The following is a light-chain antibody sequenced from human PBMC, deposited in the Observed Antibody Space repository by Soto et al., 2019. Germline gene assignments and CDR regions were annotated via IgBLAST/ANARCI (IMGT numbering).Light chain of an antibody. J-gene: IGLJ2*01. CDR3: SSYTSSSSVV. Sequence: QSVLTQPASVSGSPGQSITISCTGTSSDVGGYNYVSWYQQHPGKAPKLMIYDVSNRPSGVSNRFSGSKSGNTASLTISGLQAEDEADDYCSSYTSSSSVVFGGGTQLTVL. CDR2: DVS. V-gene: IGLV2-14*01. CDR1: SSDVGGYNY.